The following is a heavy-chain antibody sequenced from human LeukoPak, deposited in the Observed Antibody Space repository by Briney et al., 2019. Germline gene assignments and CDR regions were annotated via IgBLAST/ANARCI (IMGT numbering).Heavy chain of an antibody. CDR3: ARLDTAMVMGAFDI. D-gene: IGHD5-18*01. Sequence: GGSLRLSCAASGFTFSSYWMNWVRQAPGKGLEWVANIKQDGSEKNYVDSVKGRFTIFRDNAKNSLYLQMNGLRAEDTAVYYCARLDTAMVMGAFDIWGQGTMVTVSS. V-gene: IGHV3-7*01. J-gene: IGHJ3*02. CDR2: IKQDGSEK. CDR1: GFTFSSYW.